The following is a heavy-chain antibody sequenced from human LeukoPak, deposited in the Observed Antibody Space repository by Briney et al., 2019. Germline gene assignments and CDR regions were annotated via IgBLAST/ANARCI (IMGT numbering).Heavy chain of an antibody. CDR2: ISASAGST. D-gene: IGHD3-16*01. CDR3: TRDRFYVWFDP. J-gene: IGHJ5*02. CDR1: GFTFSSHG. Sequence: GGSLRLSCAASGFTFSSHGMSWVRQAPGKGLEWVSVISASAGSTHYVDSVKGRFTISRDKSKNTLYLQMNSLKTEDTAVYYCTRDRFYVWFDPWGQGTLVTVSS. V-gene: IGHV3-23*01.